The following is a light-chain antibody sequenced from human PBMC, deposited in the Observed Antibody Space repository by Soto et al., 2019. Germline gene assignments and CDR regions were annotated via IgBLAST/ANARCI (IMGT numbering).Light chain of an antibody. CDR1: QYINTR. J-gene: IGKJ1*01. Sequence: EIVLTQSAATLSSFPGDRVTLSCRASQYINTRLAWYQHRPGQSPRLLIYQTSLRAAGIPARFSASGSGTDFTLTISDVQPEDFALYYCHQRQSWPRTFGKGTKVDIK. V-gene: IGKV3-11*01. CDR3: HQRQSWPRT. CDR2: QTS.